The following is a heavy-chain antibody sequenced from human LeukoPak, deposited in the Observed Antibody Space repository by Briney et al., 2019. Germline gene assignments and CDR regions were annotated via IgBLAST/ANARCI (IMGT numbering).Heavy chain of an antibody. J-gene: IGHJ4*02. CDR3: ATDALGARVLRVRGPDGGFDY. V-gene: IGHV3-48*03. D-gene: IGHD3-10*01. CDR1: GFTFSSYE. Sequence: PGGSLRLSCAASGFTFSSYEMNWVRQAPGKGLEWVSYISSGGSTIYYADSVKGRFTISRDNAKNSLYLQMNSLRAEDTALYYCATDALGARVLRVRGPDGGFDYWGLGTLVTVSS. CDR2: ISSGGSTI.